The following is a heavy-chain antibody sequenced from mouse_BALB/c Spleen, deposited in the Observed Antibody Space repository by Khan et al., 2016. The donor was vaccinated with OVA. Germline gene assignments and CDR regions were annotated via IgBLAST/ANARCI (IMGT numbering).Heavy chain of an antibody. Sequence: EVQLQESGAELVKPGASVKLSCSASGFNIKDTYIHWVKQWPEQGLEWIGRIDPPNDDSKYGPKFQDKATLTAATSSNTVYLQLSSLTSDDTAVYYCANLYGNTVAYWGQGTLGSVSA. CDR1: GFNIKDTY. D-gene: IGHD2-1*01. CDR2: IDPPNDDS. CDR3: ANLYGNTVAY. V-gene: IGHV14-3*02. J-gene: IGHJ3*01.